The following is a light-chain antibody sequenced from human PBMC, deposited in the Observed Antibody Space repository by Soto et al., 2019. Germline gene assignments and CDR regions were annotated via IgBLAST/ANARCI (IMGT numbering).Light chain of an antibody. Sequence: EIAMTQSPATLSVSPGERPTLSCRASQRVSSNLAWYQQKPGQAPRILIYEASTRATVIPARFSGSGSGTDFTLTISRLEPEDFAVYYCQQFGTSPLVTFGPGTKVDIK. CDR3: QQFGTSPLVT. CDR1: QRVSSN. J-gene: IGKJ3*01. CDR2: EAS. V-gene: IGKV3-15*01.